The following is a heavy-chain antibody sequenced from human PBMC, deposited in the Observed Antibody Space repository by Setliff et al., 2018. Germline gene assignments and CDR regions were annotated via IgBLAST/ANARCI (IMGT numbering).Heavy chain of an antibody. D-gene: IGHD2-2*02. CDR2: ISGSASST. Sequence: ETLSLTCAVSGYSISSGYYWGWIRQPPGKGLEWVSSISGSASSTYYADSVKGRFTISRDNSKNTLFLQMLSLRVEDTAVYYCAKGDDTECYSSFDYWGQGALVTVSS. J-gene: IGHJ4*02. V-gene: IGHV3-23*01. CDR1: GYSISSGYY. CDR3: AKGDDTECYSSFDY.